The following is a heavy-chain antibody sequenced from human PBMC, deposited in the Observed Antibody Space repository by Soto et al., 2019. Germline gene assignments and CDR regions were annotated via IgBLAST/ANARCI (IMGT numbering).Heavy chain of an antibody. V-gene: IGHV1-18*01. J-gene: IGHJ3*02. CDR3: AREMDTAMVTYAFDI. D-gene: IGHD5-18*01. Sequence: GASVKVSCKASGYTFTSYGISWVRQAPGQGLEWMGWICAYNGNTNYAQKLQGRVTMTTDTSTSTAYMELRSLRSDDTAVYYCAREMDTAMVTYAFDIWGQGTMVTVSS. CDR2: ICAYNGNT. CDR1: GYTFTSYG.